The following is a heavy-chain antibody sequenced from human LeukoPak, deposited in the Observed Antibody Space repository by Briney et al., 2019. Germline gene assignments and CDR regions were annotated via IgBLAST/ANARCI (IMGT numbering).Heavy chain of an antibody. CDR3: AKDLIRLHDLVYYYDSSGKLFDY. J-gene: IGHJ4*02. CDR1: GFTFSSYA. D-gene: IGHD3-22*01. V-gene: IGHV3-23*01. CDR2: ISGSGGST. Sequence: GGSLRLSCAASGFTFSSYAMSWVRQAPGKGLEWVSAISGSGGSTYYADSVKGRFTISRDNSKNTLYLQMNSLRAEDTAVYYCAKDLIRLHDLVYYYDSSGKLFDYWGQGTLVTVSS.